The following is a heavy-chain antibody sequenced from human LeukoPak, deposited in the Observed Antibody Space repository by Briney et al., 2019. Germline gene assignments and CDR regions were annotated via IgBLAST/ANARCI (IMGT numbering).Heavy chain of an antibody. D-gene: IGHD6-13*01. CDR3: AKGTHSSSWHWYDP. J-gene: IGHJ5*02. CDR2: IDSSGDVI. CDR1: GFIFSDYY. V-gene: IGHV3-11*01. Sequence: GGSLRLSWAASGFIFSDYYMTWIRQAPGKGLEWLSYIDSSGDVIYYGDSVKGRFTISRDNAKNSLYLQMNSLRAEDTAVYYCAKGTHSSSWHWYDPWGQGTLVTVSS.